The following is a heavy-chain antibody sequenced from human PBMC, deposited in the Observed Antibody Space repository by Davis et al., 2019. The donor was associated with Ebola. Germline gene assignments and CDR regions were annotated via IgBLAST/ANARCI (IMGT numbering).Heavy chain of an antibody. D-gene: IGHD5-12*01. CDR2: IYYSGST. CDR3: ARGPRWLRSHFDY. J-gene: IGHJ4*02. CDR1: GGSISSSSYY. V-gene: IGHV4-39*07. Sequence: SETLSLTCTVSGGSISSSSYYWGWIRQPPGKGLEWIGSIYYSGSTNYNPSLKSRVTISVDTSKNQFSLKLSSVTAADTAVYYCARGPRWLRSHFDYWGQGTLVTVSS.